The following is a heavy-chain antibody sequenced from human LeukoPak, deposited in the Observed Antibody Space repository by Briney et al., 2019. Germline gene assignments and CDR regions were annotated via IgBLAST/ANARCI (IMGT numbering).Heavy chain of an antibody. J-gene: IGHJ4*02. CDR1: GFTISNYY. CDR2: IYTGGNT. V-gene: IGHV3-53*04. CDR3: ARGGPATTIDY. D-gene: IGHD1-1*01. Sequence: GRSLRLSCAASGFTISNYYMSWVRQAPGKGLEWVSVIYTGGNTYYTDAVKDRFTISRHNSKNTLYLQMNNLRAEDTAVYYCARGGPATTIDYWGRGTLVTVSS.